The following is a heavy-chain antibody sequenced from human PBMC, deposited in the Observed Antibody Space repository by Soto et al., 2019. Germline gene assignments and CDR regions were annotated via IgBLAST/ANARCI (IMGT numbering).Heavy chain of an antibody. Sequence: GASVKVSCKASGGTFSSYAISWVRQAPGQGLEWMGGIIPIFGTANYAQKFQGRVTITADESTSTAYMELSSLRSEDTAVYYCARRSPGVLRFLEWLSGDYGMDVWGQGATVTVSS. D-gene: IGHD3-3*01. V-gene: IGHV1-69*13. CDR1: GGTFSSYA. CDR2: IIPIFGTA. CDR3: ARRSPGVLRFLEWLSGDYGMDV. J-gene: IGHJ6*02.